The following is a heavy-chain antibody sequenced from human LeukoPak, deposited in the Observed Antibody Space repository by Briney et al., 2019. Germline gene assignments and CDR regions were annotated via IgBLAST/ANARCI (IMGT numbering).Heavy chain of an antibody. D-gene: IGHD3-16*02. CDR2: IIPIFGTA. CDR1: GYTFTSYG. V-gene: IGHV1-69*13. CDR3: ALALYYDYVWGSYRPPPRYFDY. Sequence: SVKVSCKASGYTFTSYGISWVRQAPGQGLEWMGGIIPIFGTANYAQKFQGRVTITADESTSTAYMELSSLRSEDTAVYYCALALYYDYVWGSYRPPPRYFDYWGQGTLVTVSS. J-gene: IGHJ4*02.